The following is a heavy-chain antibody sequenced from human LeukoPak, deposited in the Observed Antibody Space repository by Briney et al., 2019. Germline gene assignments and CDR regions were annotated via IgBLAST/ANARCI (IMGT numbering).Heavy chain of an antibody. Sequence: SGPTLVNPTQTLTLTCTFSGFSLSTTGVAVAWTRQPPGKALEWLAVYYWNNDKSYSPSLKSRLTITKDTSENQVVLIMTNLDPVDTGTYYCAHKGRGSGSYTMWGKGTLVTVSS. D-gene: IGHD3-10*01. CDR2: YYWNNDK. CDR1: GFSLSTTGVA. CDR3: AHKGRGSGSYTM. J-gene: IGHJ4*02. V-gene: IGHV2-5*01.